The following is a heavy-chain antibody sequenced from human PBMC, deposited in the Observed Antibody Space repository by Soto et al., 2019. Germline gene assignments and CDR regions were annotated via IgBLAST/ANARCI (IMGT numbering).Heavy chain of an antibody. CDR1: GFTFDNCG. CDR3: VQGRYPTMATPLDY. J-gene: IGHJ4*02. Sequence: EVQLVESGGGLVQPGRSLRLSCAASGFTFDNCGMHWVRQAPGKGLEWVAGISWDSSTIGYADSVKGRFIISRDDAKNSLYLQMDSLRGEDTALYYCVQGRYPTMATPLDYWGQGTQAIVSS. D-gene: IGHD2-15*01. V-gene: IGHV3-9*01. CDR2: ISWDSSTI.